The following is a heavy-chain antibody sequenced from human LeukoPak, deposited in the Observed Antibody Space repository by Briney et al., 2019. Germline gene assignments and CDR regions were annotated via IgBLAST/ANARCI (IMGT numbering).Heavy chain of an antibody. D-gene: IGHD5-18*01. J-gene: IGHJ4*02. Sequence: ASVKVSCKASGYTFTSYDINWVRQATGQGLEWMGWMNPNSGNTGYAQKFQGSVTMTRNTSISTAYMELSSLRSEDTAVYYCARRGYSYGYSNFDYWGQGTLVTVSS. CDR1: GYTFTSYD. CDR3: ARRGYSYGYSNFDY. CDR2: MNPNSGNT. V-gene: IGHV1-8*01.